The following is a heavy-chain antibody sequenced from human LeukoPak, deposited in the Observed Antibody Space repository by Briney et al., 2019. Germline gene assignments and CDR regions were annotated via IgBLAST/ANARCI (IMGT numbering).Heavy chain of an antibody. Sequence: SETLSLTCTVSGGSISSGGYYWGWIRQPPGKGLEWIGSIYYSGSTCYNPSLKSRVTISVDTSENQFSLKLSSVTAADTAVYYCARVWIPNYDDAFDIWGQGTMVTVSS. D-gene: IGHD3-22*01. CDR3: ARVWIPNYDDAFDI. CDR2: IYYSGST. CDR1: GGSISSGGYY. V-gene: IGHV4-39*07. J-gene: IGHJ3*02.